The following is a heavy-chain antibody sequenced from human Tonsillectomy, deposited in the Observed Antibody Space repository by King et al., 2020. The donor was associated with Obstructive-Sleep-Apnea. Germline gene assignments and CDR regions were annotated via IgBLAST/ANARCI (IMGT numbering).Heavy chain of an antibody. CDR1: GFTFSDYY. Sequence: VQLVESGGGLVKPGGSLRLSCAASGFTFSDYYMSWIRQAPGKGLEWVSYISSSGSTIYYADSVKGRFTISRDNAKNSLSLQMNSLRADDTAVYYLAGRYRSSLLPLSFDYGGQGTLVTVSA. V-gene: IGHV3-11*01. D-gene: IGHD6-13*01. CDR3: AGRYRSSLLPLSFDY. J-gene: IGHJ4*02. CDR2: ISSSGSTI.